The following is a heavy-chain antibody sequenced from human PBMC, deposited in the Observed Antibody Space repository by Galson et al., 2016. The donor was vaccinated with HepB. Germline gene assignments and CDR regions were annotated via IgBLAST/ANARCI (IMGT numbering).Heavy chain of an antibody. J-gene: IGHJ3*02. CDR3: ARDSGQYSVGAFDI. CDR1: GFTFSSYG. D-gene: IGHD5-12*01. V-gene: IGHV3-33*01. CDR2: IWFDGSNK. Sequence: SLRLSCAASGFTFSSYGMHWVRQAPGKGLEWVAVIWFDGSNKFSADSLKDRFTISRDNSQNTVFLQMDSQRVDDTAVYYCARDSGQYSVGAFDIWGQGTMVTVSS.